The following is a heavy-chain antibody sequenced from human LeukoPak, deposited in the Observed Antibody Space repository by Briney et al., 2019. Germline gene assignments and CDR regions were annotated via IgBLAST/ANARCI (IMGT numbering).Heavy chain of an antibody. V-gene: IGHV3-74*01. J-gene: IGHJ4*02. Sequence: GGSLRLSCAASGFTFSSYWMHWVRQAPGKGLVWVSRIDSDGSSTSYADSVKGRFTISRDNAKNTLYLQMNSLRAEDTAVYYCARAEAVAGTGLSSWGQGTLVTVSS. CDR1: GFTFSSYW. CDR3: ARAEAVAGTGLSS. D-gene: IGHD6-19*01. CDR2: IDSDGSST.